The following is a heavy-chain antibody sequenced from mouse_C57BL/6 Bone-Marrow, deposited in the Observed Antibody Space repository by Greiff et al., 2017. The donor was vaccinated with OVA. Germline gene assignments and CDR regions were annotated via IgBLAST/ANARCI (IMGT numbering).Heavy chain of an antibody. Sequence: QVQLQQPGAELVKPGASVKLSCKASGYTFTSYWMHWVKQRPGQGLEWIGMIHPNSGSTHYNEKFKSKATLTVDKSSSTAYMQLSSLTSEDSAVYYCARSETLAYYFDYWGQGTTLTVSS. CDR3: ARSETLAYYFDY. V-gene: IGHV1-64*01. J-gene: IGHJ2*01. CDR2: IHPNSGST. CDR1: GYTFTSYW.